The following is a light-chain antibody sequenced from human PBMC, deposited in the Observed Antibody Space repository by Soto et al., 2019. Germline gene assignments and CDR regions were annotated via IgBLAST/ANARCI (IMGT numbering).Light chain of an antibody. Sequence: EIVMTQFPATLSMSPGQRATLSCRASQSVNYNLAWYQQKXXXXXXXXXXXXYXRAXGIQDRLSGSAYRKDFTLTITSLQAEDCGVYFCQQYKDWPTTLGKGTKVEI. V-gene: IGKV3-15*01. CDR1: QSVNYN. CDR2: XXY. J-gene: IGKJ1*01. CDR3: QQYKDWPTT.